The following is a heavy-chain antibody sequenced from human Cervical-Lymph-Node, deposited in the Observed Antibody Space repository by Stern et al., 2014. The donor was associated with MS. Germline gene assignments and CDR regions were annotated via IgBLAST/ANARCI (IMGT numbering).Heavy chain of an antibody. J-gene: IGHJ4*02. Sequence: QVQLVQSGGGVVQPGRSLRLSCAASGFTFSSYGVHWVRQAPGRGLEWVALISSDGSNTYYADSVKGRFTISRDNSKNTLYLQMDSLRAEDTAVYYCAKDSLGHNYGDYYFDYWGQGTLVTVSS. D-gene: IGHD5-18*01. CDR1: GFTFSSYG. V-gene: IGHV3-30*18. CDR2: ISSDGSNT. CDR3: AKDSLGHNYGDYYFDY.